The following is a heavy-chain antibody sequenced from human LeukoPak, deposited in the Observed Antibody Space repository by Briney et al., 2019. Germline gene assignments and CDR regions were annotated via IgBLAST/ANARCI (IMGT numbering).Heavy chain of an antibody. CDR1: GYTFTGYY. D-gene: IGHD2-2*02. J-gene: IGHJ6*03. CDR3: ASGYCSSTSCFTAYYYYYMDV. CDR2: INPNSGGT. Sequence: ASVKVSCKASGYTFTGYYMHWVRQAPGQGLEWMGWINPNSGGTNYAQKFQGRVTMTRDTSISTAYMELSRLRSDDTAVYYRASGYCSSTSCFTAYYYYYMDVWGKGTTVTVSS. V-gene: IGHV1-2*02.